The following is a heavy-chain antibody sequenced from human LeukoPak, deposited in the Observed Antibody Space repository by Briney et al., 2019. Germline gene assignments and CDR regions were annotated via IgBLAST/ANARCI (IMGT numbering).Heavy chain of an antibody. CDR1: GYTFTSYG. CDR2: ISAYNGNT. V-gene: IGHV1-18*04. J-gene: IGHJ4*02. Sequence: EASVKVSCKASGYTFTSYGISWVRQAPGQGLEWMGWISAYNGNTNYAQKLRGRVTMTTDTSTSTAYMELRSLRSDDTAVYYCARDAFGGAKAYFDYWGRGTLVTVSS. D-gene: IGHD3-16*01. CDR3: ARDAFGGAKAYFDY.